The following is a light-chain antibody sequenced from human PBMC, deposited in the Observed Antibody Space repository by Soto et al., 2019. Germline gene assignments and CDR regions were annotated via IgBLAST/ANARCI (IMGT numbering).Light chain of an antibody. Sequence: EIVMTQSPATLSVSPGERATLSCRASQSISSNLAWYQQKPGQAPRLLIYGTSTRATGIPARFSGSGSGTGFTLTISSLQSEDFAVYYCQQYNNWPPFSCGGGTKVEIK. CDR3: QQYNNWPPFS. CDR1: QSISSN. V-gene: IGKV3-15*01. J-gene: IGKJ4*01. CDR2: GTS.